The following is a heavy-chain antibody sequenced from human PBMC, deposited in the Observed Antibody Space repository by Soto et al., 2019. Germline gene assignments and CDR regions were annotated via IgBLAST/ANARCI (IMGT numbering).Heavy chain of an antibody. CDR3: AREDYGDTDY. V-gene: IGHV4-34*01. J-gene: IGHJ4*02. CDR1: GGSFSGYY. D-gene: IGHD4-17*01. Sequence: ETLSLTCAVYGGSFSGYYWSWIRQPPGKGLEWIGEINHSGSTNYNPSLKSRVTISVDTSKNQFSLKLSSVTAADTAVYYCAREDYGDTDYWSQGTLVTVSS. CDR2: INHSGST.